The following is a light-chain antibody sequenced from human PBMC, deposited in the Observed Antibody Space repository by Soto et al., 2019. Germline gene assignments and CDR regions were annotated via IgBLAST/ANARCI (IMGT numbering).Light chain of an antibody. CDR1: SSNIGSNT. CDR3: AAWDDSLNGVA. Sequence: QPVLTQPPSASRTPGQRVTISCSGSSSNIGSNTVNWYQQLPGTAPKLLIYSNNQRPSGVPDRFSGSKSGTSASLAISGLQSEDEAYYYCAAWDDSLNGVAFGGGTKLTVL. J-gene: IGLJ2*01. CDR2: SNN. V-gene: IGLV1-44*01.